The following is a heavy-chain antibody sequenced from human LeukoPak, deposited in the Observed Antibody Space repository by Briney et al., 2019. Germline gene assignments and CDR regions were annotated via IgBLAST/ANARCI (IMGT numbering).Heavy chain of an antibody. J-gene: IGHJ4*02. CDR1: GFTFSSYW. Sequence: PGGSLRLSCAASGFTFSSYWMHWVRQAPGKGLVWVSRINTDGSSTSYADSVKGRFTISRDNAKNTLYLQMNSLRAEDTALYYCARDPIGYSYIDYWGQGTLVTVSS. V-gene: IGHV3-74*01. CDR2: INTDGSST. D-gene: IGHD5-18*01. CDR3: ARDPIGYSYIDY.